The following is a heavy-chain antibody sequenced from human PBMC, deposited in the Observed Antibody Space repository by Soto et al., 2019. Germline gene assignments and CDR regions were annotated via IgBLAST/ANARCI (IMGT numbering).Heavy chain of an antibody. CDR3: AXGYXDILTGYFSGLPGGYYFDY. Sequence: SETLSLTCTVSGGSISSYYWSWIRQPPGKGLEWIGYIYYSGSTNYNPSLKSRVTISVDTSKNQFSLKLSSVTAADTAVYYCAXGYXDILTGYFSGLPGGYYFDYWGQGTLVTVS. J-gene: IGHJ4*02. CDR2: IYYSGST. CDR1: GGSISSYY. D-gene: IGHD3-9*01. V-gene: IGHV4-59*01.